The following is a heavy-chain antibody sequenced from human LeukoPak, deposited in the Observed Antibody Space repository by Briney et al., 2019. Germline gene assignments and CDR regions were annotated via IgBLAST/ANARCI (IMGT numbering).Heavy chain of an antibody. J-gene: IGHJ4*02. CDR1: GFTFSTYA. V-gene: IGHV3-21*01. D-gene: IGHD3-22*01. Sequence: GGSLRLSCATSGFTFSTYAMNWVRQAPGKGLEWVSSISSSASDRNYADSVQGRFTISRDNSKNSLYLQMNSLRAEDTAVYYCARDPRGYYDSSGYFGSQSDYWGQGTLVTVSS. CDR2: ISSSASDR. CDR3: ARDPRGYYDSSGYFGSQSDY.